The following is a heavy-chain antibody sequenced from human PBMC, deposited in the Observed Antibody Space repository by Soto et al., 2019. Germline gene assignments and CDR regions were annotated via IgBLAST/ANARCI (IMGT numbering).Heavy chain of an antibody. J-gene: IGHJ5*02. Sequence: SETLSLTCTVSGGSISSVDYYWSWIRQPPGKGLEWIGYIYYSGSTYYNPSLKSRVTISVDTSKNQFSLKLSSVTAADTAVYYCARGVAGKPNWFDPWGQGTLVTVSS. D-gene: IGHD6-19*01. CDR2: IYYSGST. CDR3: ARGVAGKPNWFDP. V-gene: IGHV4-30-4*01. CDR1: GGSISSVDYY.